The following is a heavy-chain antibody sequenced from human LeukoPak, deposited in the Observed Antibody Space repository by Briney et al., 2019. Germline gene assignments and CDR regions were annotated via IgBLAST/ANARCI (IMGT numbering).Heavy chain of an antibody. V-gene: IGHV4-39*01. CDR2: IYYSGST. CDR3: ARATTIFGVVIPFDP. J-gene: IGHJ5*02. CDR1: GGSISSSSYY. Sequence: SETLSLTCTVSGGSISSSSYYWGWIRQPPGKGLEWIGSIYYSGSTYYNPSLKSPVTISVDTSKNQFSLKLSSVTAADTAVYYCARATTIFGVVIPFDPWGQGTLVTVSS. D-gene: IGHD3-3*01.